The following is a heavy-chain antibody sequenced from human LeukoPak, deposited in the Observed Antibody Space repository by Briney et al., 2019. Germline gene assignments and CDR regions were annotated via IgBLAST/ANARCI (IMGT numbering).Heavy chain of an antibody. CDR2: IYSGGSP. CDR3: AREDDYYYMDV. Sequence: GGSLRLSCAPPGFTVSSNYMSWVRQAPGKGLEWVSVIYSGGSPYYADSVDGRFTISRDNSKNTLYLQMNSLRAEDTAVYYCAREDDYYYMDVWGKGTTVTVSS. J-gene: IGHJ6*03. V-gene: IGHV3-53*01. CDR1: GFTVSSNY.